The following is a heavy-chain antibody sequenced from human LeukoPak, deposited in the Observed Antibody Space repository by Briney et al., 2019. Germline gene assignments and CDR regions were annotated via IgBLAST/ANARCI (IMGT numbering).Heavy chain of an antibody. Sequence: SETLSLTCTVSGDSISSGGYYWSWIRQRPGEGLEWVGYIYYSGNTYYTPSLKSRVTISLDTSKNQFSLKLSFVTAADTAVYYCAKYDYYDSSGYFYAGDWGQGTLVTVSS. CDR2: IYYSGNT. CDR3: AKYDYYDSSGYFYAGD. J-gene: IGHJ4*02. V-gene: IGHV4-31*03. D-gene: IGHD3-22*01. CDR1: GDSISSGGYY.